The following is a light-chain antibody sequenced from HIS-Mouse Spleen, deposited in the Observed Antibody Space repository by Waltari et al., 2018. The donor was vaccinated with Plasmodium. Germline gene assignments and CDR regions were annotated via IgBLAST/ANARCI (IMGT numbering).Light chain of an antibody. CDR1: QSVSSS. J-gene: IGKJ3*01. V-gene: IGKV3-15*01. CDR3: QQYNNWSFT. Sequence: EIVMTQSPATLSVSPGERATLSCRASQSVSSSLAWDQQKPGQAPRLPIYGASTRATGIPARFSGSGSGTEFTLTISRLQSEDFAVYYCQQYNNWSFTFGPGTKVDIK. CDR2: GAS.